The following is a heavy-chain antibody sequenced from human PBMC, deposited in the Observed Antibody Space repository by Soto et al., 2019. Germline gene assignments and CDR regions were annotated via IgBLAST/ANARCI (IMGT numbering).Heavy chain of an antibody. CDR1: GGSISSGNYY. J-gene: IGHJ4*02. CDR3: ARLEGAKSIQLWAFDC. Sequence: QLQLQESGPGLVKPSETLSLTCTVSGGSISSGNYYWGWIRQPPGKGLEWIGSLYYTGSTYYTPSLKSRVTISVDTSKNQFSLKLSSVTAADTAVYYCARLEGAKSIQLWAFDCWGQGTLVTVSS. V-gene: IGHV4-39*01. CDR2: LYYTGST. D-gene: IGHD5-18*01.